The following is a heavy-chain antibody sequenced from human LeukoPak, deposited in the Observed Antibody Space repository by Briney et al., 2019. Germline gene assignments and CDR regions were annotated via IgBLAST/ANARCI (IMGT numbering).Heavy chain of an antibody. J-gene: IGHJ5*02. D-gene: IGHD2-21*02. Sequence: SETLSLTCTVSGVSISSSNSYWGWIRQPPGKGLEWIGSIYYSGNTYYNASLKSQVSISIDTSKNQFSLRLTSVTAADTAVYYCARRIRRRDGRHVSTNWFDPWGQGTLVTVSS. CDR1: GVSISSSNSY. CDR3: ARRIRRRDGRHVSTNWFDP. V-gene: IGHV4-39*01. CDR2: IYYSGNT.